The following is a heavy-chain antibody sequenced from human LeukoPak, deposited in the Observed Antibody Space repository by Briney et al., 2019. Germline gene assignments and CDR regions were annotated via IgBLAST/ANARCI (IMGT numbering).Heavy chain of an antibody. CDR3: ARCYDFWSGYYRLFDP. D-gene: IGHD3-3*01. CDR2: IYYSGST. CDR1: GGSISSSSYY. J-gene: IGHJ5*02. V-gene: IGHV4-39*01. Sequence: SETLSLTCTVSGGSISSSSYYWGWTRQPPGKGLEWIGSIYYSGSTYYNPSLKSRVTISVDTSKNQFSLKLSSVTAADTAVYYCARCYDFWSGYYRLFDPWGQGTLVTVSS.